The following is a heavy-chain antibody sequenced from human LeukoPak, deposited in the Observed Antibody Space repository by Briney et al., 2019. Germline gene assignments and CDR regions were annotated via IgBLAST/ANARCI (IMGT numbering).Heavy chain of an antibody. J-gene: IGHJ4*02. CDR3: ASSRIAVAGTLPDY. D-gene: IGHD6-19*01. CDR1: GFTFSSYA. Sequence: GGSLRLSCAASGFTFSSYAMSWVRQAPGKGLEWVSAISGSGGSTYYADSVKGRFTISRDNSKNTLYLQMNSLRAEDTAVYYCASSRIAVAGTLPDYWGQGTLVTVSS. V-gene: IGHV3-23*01. CDR2: ISGSGGST.